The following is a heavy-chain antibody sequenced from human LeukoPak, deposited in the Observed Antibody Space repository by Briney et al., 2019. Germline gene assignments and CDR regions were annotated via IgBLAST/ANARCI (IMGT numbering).Heavy chain of an antibody. Sequence: PGGSLRLSCAASGFTFSNYGMDWVRQAPGKGLEWVAFIRYDGTAQYYADSVKGRFTISRDNSKNTLYLQVNSVRAEDTAVYYCARGNSNGFDIWGHGTMVTVSS. CDR1: GFTFSNYG. J-gene: IGHJ3*02. V-gene: IGHV3-30*02. CDR3: ARGNSNGFDI. D-gene: IGHD1-7*01. CDR2: IRYDGTAQ.